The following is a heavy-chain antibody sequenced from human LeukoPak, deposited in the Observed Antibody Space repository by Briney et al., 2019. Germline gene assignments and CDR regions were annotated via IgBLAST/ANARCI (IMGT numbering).Heavy chain of an antibody. CDR1: GGSISSGGYY. D-gene: IGHD1-7*01. V-gene: IGHV4-31*03. CDR3: ASGTGTAHAFDI. Sequence: PSETLSLTCTVSGGSISSGGYYWSWIRQHPGKGLEWIGYIYYSGSTYYNPSLKSRVTISVDTSKNQFSLKLSSVTAADTAVYYCASGTGTAHAFDIWGQGTMVTVSS. CDR2: IYYSGST. J-gene: IGHJ3*02.